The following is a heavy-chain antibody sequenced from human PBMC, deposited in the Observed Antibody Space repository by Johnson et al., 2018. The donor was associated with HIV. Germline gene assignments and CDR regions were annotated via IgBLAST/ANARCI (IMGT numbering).Heavy chain of an antibody. V-gene: IGHV3-66*02. Sequence: VHLVESGGGLVQPGGSLRLSCAASGFTFSSYAMSWVRQAPGKGLEWVSVIYSGGSTYYADSVKGRFTISRDNSKNTLYLQMNSLRAEDTSVYYCARDLVRASHAFDIWGQGTMVTVSS. J-gene: IGHJ3*02. CDR1: GFTFSSYA. CDR3: ARDLVRASHAFDI. CDR2: IYSGGST. D-gene: IGHD2-8*02.